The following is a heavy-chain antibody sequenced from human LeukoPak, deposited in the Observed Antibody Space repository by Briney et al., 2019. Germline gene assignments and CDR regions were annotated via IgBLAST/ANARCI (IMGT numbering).Heavy chain of an antibody. Sequence: PGGSLRLSCAASGFPFSSYAMSWVRQAPGKGLEWVSYISSSGSTIYYADSVKGRFTISRDNAKNSLYLQMNSLRAEDTAVYYCAKDRGDCSGGSCYYYYMDVWGKGTTVTVSS. J-gene: IGHJ6*03. CDR1: GFPFSSYA. CDR3: AKDRGDCSGGSCYYYYMDV. CDR2: ISSSGSTI. V-gene: IGHV3-48*04. D-gene: IGHD2-15*01.